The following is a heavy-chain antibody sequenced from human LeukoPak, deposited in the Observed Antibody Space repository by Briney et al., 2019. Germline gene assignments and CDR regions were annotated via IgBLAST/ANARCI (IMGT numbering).Heavy chain of an antibody. Sequence: GGSLRLSCAASGFTSSSYEMNWVRQAPGKGLEWGSYIISSGSNIYYAGSVKGRFTISRDTAKTSLYLQMSSLRAEDTAVYNCARERGGSYISTEDFDYWGQGTLVTVSS. V-gene: IGHV3-48*03. CDR3: ARERGGSYISTEDFDY. J-gene: IGHJ4*02. D-gene: IGHD1-26*01. CDR2: IISSGSNI. CDR1: GFTSSSYE.